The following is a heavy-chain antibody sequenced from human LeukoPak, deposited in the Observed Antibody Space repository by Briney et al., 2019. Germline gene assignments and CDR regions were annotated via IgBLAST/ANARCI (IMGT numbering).Heavy chain of an antibody. CDR2: INPNSGGT. V-gene: IGHV1-2*02. CDR1: GYTFTSYY. D-gene: IGHD7-27*01. CDR3: ARDSTGVIIDAFDI. J-gene: IGHJ3*02. Sequence: ASVKVSCKASGYTFTSYYMHWVRQAPGQGLEWMGWINPNSGGTNYAQKFQGRVTMTRDTSISTAYMELSRLRSDDTAVYYCARDSTGVIIDAFDIWGQGTMVTVSS.